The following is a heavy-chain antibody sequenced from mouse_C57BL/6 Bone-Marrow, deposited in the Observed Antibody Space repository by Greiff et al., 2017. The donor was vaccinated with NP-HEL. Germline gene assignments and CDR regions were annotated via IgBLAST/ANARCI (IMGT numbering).Heavy chain of an antibody. D-gene: IGHD1-1*01. CDR1: GYTFTSYW. CDR2: IHPNSGST. V-gene: IGHV1-64*01. Sequence: VQLQQPGAELVKPGASVKLSCKASGYTFTSYWMHWVKQRPGQGLEWIGMIHPNSGSTNYNEKFKSKATLTVDKSSSTAYMQLSSLTSEDSAVYYWAREGYGSGPHYGGQGTTLTGSS. CDR3: AREGYGSGPHY. J-gene: IGHJ2*01.